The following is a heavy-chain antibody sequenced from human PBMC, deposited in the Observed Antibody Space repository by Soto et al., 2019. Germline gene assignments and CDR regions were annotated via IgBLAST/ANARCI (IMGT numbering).Heavy chain of an antibody. D-gene: IGHD4-17*01. CDR2: IFSDNER. J-gene: IGHJ6*02. CDR1: GFSLTTGKMG. V-gene: IGHV2-26*01. Sequence: KESGPALVKPTETLTLTCTVSGFSLTTGKMGVSWIRQPPGKALEWLAHIFSDNERSYSTSLQGRLTISKDTSGSQVVLSMTNVDLVDTATYYCARMNVDSYQFYYAMDVWGQGTTVTVSS. CDR3: ARMNVDSYQFYYAMDV.